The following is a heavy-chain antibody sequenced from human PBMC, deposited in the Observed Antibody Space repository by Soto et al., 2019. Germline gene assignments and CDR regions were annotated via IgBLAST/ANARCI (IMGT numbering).Heavy chain of an antibody. CDR3: ARGRREDIVVVPAATALDY. J-gene: IGHJ4*02. V-gene: IGHV4-31*03. CDR1: GGSISSGGYY. Sequence: QVQLQESGPGLVKPSQTLSLTCTVSGGSISSGGYYWSWIRQHPGKGLEWIGYIYYSGSTYYNPSLQSRVTISVDTSKNQFSLKLSSVTAADTAVYYCARGRREDIVVVPAATALDYWGQGTLVTVSS. D-gene: IGHD2-2*01. CDR2: IYYSGST.